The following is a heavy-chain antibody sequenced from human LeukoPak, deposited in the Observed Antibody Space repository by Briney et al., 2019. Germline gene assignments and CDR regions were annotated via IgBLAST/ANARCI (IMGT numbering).Heavy chain of an antibody. D-gene: IGHD6-13*01. CDR1: GFIFSTDG. CDR3: ARDLYPGYSSSGDY. CDR2: IQYDGSYK. V-gene: IGHV3-30*02. Sequence: GGSLRLSYAASGFIFSTDGMHWVRQTPGKGLEWVAFIQYDGSYKHYADSVKGRFTISRDNSKNTLYLQMNSLRPEDTAVYYCARDLYPGYSSSGDYWGQGTLVTVSS. J-gene: IGHJ4*02.